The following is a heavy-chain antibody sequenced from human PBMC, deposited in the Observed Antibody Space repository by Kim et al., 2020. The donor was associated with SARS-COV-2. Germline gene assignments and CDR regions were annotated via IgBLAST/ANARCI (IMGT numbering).Heavy chain of an antibody. CDR1: AFTFINYA. CDR3: AREVGSRGWYTVDH. CDR2: IRETVTQT. D-gene: IGHD2-15*01. Sequence: GGSLRLSCADSAFTFINYAMDWVRQAPGKGLAWVSAIRETVTQTYYADSVKGRFTISRDNSKNTLFLQMNSLRAADPAIYFCAREVGSRGWYTVDHWG. J-gene: IGHJ4*01. V-gene: IGHV3-23*01.